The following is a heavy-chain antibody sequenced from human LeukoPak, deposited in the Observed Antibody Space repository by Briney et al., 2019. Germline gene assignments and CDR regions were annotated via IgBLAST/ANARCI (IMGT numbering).Heavy chain of an antibody. D-gene: IGHD3-9*01. V-gene: IGHV1-69*06. CDR3: ARAKVTYYDILTGYSFDY. CDR1: GGTFSSYA. Sequence: SVKVSCKASGGTFSSYAITWVRQAPGQGLEWMRGIIPIFGTANYAQKFQGRVTITADKSTSTAYMELSSLRSEDTAVYHCARAKVTYYDILTGYSFDYWGQGTLVTVSS. CDR2: IIPIFGTA. J-gene: IGHJ4*02.